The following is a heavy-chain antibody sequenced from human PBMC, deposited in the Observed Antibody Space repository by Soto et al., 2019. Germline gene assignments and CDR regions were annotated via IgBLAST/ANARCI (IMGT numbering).Heavy chain of an antibody. CDR2: IYYSGNT. Sequence: PSETLSLTCTFSGGSISSGDYYLNWIRQPPGKGLEWIGYIYYSGNTNYNPSLKSRVIISIDTSKNQFPLKLTSVTAADTAVYYCAAPPRYWGQGTLVTVSS. CDR3: AAPPRY. CDR1: GGSISSGDYY. D-gene: IGHD6-6*01. V-gene: IGHV4-61*08. J-gene: IGHJ4*02.